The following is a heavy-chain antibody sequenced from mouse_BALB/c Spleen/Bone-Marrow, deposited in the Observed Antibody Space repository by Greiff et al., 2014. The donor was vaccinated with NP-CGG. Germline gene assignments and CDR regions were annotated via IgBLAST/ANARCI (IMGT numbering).Heavy chain of an antibody. CDR1: GYTFTDYY. CDR3: SRGRRDALDY. V-gene: IGHV1S29*02. Sequence: VQLKQSGAELVKPGASVKISCKASGYTFTDYYMYWVKQRHGKSLEWFGDINPYNGGTSYNEKFKSKATLTVDNSSSTAYMQLSRLTCEDSAVYYCSRGRRDALDYWGQGTSVTVSS. CDR2: INPYNGGT. J-gene: IGHJ4*01.